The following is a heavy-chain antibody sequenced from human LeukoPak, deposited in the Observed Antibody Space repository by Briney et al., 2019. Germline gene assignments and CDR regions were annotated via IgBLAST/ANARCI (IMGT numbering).Heavy chain of an antibody. J-gene: IGHJ5*02. CDR3: ARDLMETSPWTTEGFDP. D-gene: IGHD3/OR15-3a*01. CDR1: GFTFSSYS. CDR2: ISSSSSTI. Sequence: PGESLRLSCAASGFTFSSYSMNWVRQAPGKGLEWVSYISSSSSTIYYADSVKGRFTISRDNAKNSLYLQMNSLRAEDTAVYYCARDLMETSPWTTEGFDPWGQGTLVTVSS. V-gene: IGHV3-48*01.